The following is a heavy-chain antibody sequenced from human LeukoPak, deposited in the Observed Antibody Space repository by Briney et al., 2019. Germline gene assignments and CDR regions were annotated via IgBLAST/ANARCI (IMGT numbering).Heavy chain of an antibody. CDR1: GGSISTYY. V-gene: IGHV4-59*08. CDR3: ARLQGRGDNYLDS. D-gene: IGHD7-27*01. CDR2: ISYSGST. Sequence: PSETLSLTCTVSGGSISTYYWSWLRQPPGKGLEWIGYISYSGSTNYNPSLKTLKSRVTFSLNTSKNQFSLTLSSVTAADTAVYYCARLQGRGDNYLDSWGQGAPVTVSS. J-gene: IGHJ4*02.